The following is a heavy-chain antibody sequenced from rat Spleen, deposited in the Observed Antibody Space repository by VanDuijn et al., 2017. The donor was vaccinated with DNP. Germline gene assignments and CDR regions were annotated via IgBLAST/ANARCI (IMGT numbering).Heavy chain of an antibody. CDR3: ATGSYIFTRGDWFAY. CDR2: ITTNGGST. Sequence: EVQLVETGGGLVQPGRSLKLSCAASGFTFSYYGMAWVRQVPGKGLEWVASITTNGGSTYYPDSVKGRFTISRDNAENTLYLQMDSLRSEDTATYYCATGSYIFTRGDWFAYWGQGVMVSVSS. D-gene: IGHD1-2*01. V-gene: IGHV5S13*01. CDR1: GFTFSYYG. J-gene: IGHJ2*01.